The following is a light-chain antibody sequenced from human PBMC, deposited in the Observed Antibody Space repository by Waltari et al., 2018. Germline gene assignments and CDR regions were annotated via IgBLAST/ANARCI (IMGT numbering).Light chain of an antibody. CDR3: QQYYSYST. J-gene: IGKJ2*01. CDR1: QSINSW. Sequence: DIQMTQSPSTLSVSVGDRVTITCRASQSINSWLAWYQQKPGKAPNLLIYKASTLESGVPSRFSGSGSGTEFTLTISSLQPDDFATYFCQQYYSYSTFGQGTKLEI. CDR2: KAS. V-gene: IGKV1-5*03.